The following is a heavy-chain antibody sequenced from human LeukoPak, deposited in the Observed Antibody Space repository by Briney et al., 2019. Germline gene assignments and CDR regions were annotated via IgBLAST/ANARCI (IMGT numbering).Heavy chain of an antibody. J-gene: IGHJ4*02. V-gene: IGHV3-11*04. Sequence: NPGGSLRLSCAASGFTFSDFYMSWIRQAPGKGLEWVSLISSSQRAINYGDAVKGRFTTSRDNAKNSLFLQMNSLRVEDTAVYYCARLWGDATIFDLWGQGTLVTVSS. CDR2: ISSSQRAI. CDR3: ARLWGDATIFDL. CDR1: GFTFSDFY. D-gene: IGHD5-12*01.